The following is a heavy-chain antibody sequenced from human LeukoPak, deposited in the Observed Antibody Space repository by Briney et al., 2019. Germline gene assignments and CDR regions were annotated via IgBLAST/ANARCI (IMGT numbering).Heavy chain of an antibody. D-gene: IGHD6-19*01. J-gene: IGHJ5*02. CDR2: IYTSGST. CDR1: GGSISSGSYF. Sequence: PSETLSLTCTVSGGSISSGSYFWSWIRQPAGKGLEWIGRIYTSGSTNYSPSLKSRVTISIDTSRNQFSMNLNSVTAADTAVYYCAKGAGPPWFDPWGQGTLVTVSS. V-gene: IGHV4-61*02. CDR3: AKGAGPPWFDP.